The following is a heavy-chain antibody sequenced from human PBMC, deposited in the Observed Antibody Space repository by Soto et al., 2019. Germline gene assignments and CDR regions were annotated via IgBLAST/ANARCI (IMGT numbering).Heavy chain of an antibody. D-gene: IGHD2-15*01. CDR3: ARGVAPYYFDY. J-gene: IGHJ4*02. CDR1: GYTFTSYD. CDR2: INAGNGNT. V-gene: IGHV1-3*01. Sequence: GASVKVSCKASGYTFTSYDINWVRQATGQGLEWMGWINAGNGNTKYSQKFQGRVTITRDTSASTAYMELSSLRSEDTAVYYCARGVAPYYFDYWGQGTLVTVSS.